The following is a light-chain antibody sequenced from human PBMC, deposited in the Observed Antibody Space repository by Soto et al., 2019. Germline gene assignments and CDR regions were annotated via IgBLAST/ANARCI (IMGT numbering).Light chain of an antibody. CDR3: QQYKDWRT. V-gene: IGKV3-15*01. J-gene: IGKJ1*01. CDR1: QTIDNK. Sequence: IVMTQSPATLSVSPGERATLSCRASQTIDNKLAWYQQRPGQAPRLLIYGASIRATGIPARFSSSGSGTEFTLTISGLRSEDFGVYYCQQYKDWRTFGQGTNVDIK. CDR2: GAS.